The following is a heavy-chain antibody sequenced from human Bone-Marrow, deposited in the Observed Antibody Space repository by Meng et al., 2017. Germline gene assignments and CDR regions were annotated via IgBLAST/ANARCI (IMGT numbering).Heavy chain of an antibody. J-gene: IGHJ5*02. CDR2: ISYDGSNK. D-gene: IGHD3-9*01. Sequence: GESLKISCAASGFTFSSYAMHWVRQAPGKGLEWVAVISYDGSNKYYADSVKGRFTISRDNSKNTLYLQMNSLRAEDTAVYYCARGYDSFRSNNWFDPWGQGTLVTVSS. V-gene: IGHV3-30*04. CDR1: GFTFSSYA. CDR3: ARGYDSFRSNNWFDP.